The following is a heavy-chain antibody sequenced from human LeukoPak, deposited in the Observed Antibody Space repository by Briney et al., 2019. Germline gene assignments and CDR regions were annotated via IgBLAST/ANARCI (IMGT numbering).Heavy chain of an antibody. Sequence: ASVKVSCKASGYTFTSYAMHWVRQAPGQRLEWMGWINAGNGNTKYSQKFQGRVTITRDTSASTAYMELSSLRSEDTAVYYCATRKVATNWFDPWGQGTLVTVSS. V-gene: IGHV1-3*01. J-gene: IGHJ5*02. CDR3: ATRKVATNWFDP. D-gene: IGHD5-12*01. CDR2: INAGNGNT. CDR1: GYTFTSYA.